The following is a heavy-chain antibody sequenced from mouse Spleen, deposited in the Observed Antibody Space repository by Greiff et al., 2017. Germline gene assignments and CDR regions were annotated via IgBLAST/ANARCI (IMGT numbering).Heavy chain of an antibody. CDR1: GYTFTSYW. J-gene: IGHJ3*01. CDR2: IDPSDSYT. CDR3: ASLYYYGSSYLFAY. Sequence: QVQLQQPGAELVKPGASVKLSCKASGYTFTSYWMQWVKQRPGQGLEWIGEIDPSDSYTNYNQKFKGKATLTVDKSSSTAYMQLSSLTSEDSAVYYCASLYYYGSSYLFAYWGQGTLVTVSA. D-gene: IGHD1-1*01. V-gene: IGHV1-50*01.